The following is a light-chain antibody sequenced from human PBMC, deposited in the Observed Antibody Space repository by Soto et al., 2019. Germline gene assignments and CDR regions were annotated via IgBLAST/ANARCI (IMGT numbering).Light chain of an antibody. CDR1: QTVASNY. J-gene: IGKJ1*01. CDR3: QQYTNSRWT. CDR2: GAS. V-gene: IGKV3-20*01. Sequence: ETVLTQSPGTLSLYPGERVTLSCRASQTVASNYFAWYQQRPGQAPRLLMNGASTRATGVPDRFSGSGSGTDFTLTISRLEPEDFAVYYCQQYTNSRWTFGQGTKVDIK.